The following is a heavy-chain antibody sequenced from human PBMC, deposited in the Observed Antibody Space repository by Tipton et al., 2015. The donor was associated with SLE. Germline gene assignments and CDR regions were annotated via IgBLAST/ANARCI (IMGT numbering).Heavy chain of an antibody. J-gene: IGHJ6*02. CDR2: ITGSGAST. V-gene: IGHV3-23*01. CDR3: ARELTPYYGMDV. Sequence: SLRLSCAASGFTFNIYAMSWVRQAPGKGLEWVSDITGSGASTNYADSVKGRFTISRDNSKNTLYLQMNSLRAEDTAVYYCARELTPYYGMDVWGQGTTVTVSS. CDR1: GFTFNIYA.